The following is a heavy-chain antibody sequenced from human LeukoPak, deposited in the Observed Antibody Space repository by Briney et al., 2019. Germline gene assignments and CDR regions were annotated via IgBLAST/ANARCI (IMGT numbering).Heavy chain of an antibody. Sequence: PGGSLRLSCAASGFTFSSYAMSWVRQAPGKGLEWVSAISGSGGSTYYADSVKGRFTISRDNSKNTLYLQMNSLRAEDTAVYYCAKDGIPLDIVVVPAATDYWGQGTLVTVSS. V-gene: IGHV3-23*01. CDR1: GFTFSSYA. CDR2: ISGSGGST. CDR3: AKDGIPLDIVVVPAATDY. J-gene: IGHJ4*02. D-gene: IGHD2-2*01.